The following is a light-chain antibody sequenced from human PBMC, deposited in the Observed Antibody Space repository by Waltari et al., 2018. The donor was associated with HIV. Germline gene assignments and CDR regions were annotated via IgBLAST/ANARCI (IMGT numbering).Light chain of an antibody. V-gene: IGLV1-47*01. Sequence: QSVLTQPPSASGTPGQRGTISCSGSSSHIGRKYVYWYQHLPGTAPQLLIYRKKQRPSGGPDRFSCSKSGTSASLAIGGLRSEDEADYYCAAWDDSLSGGVFGGVTKLTVL. CDR2: RKK. J-gene: IGLJ3*02. CDR1: SSHIGRKY. CDR3: AAWDDSLSGGV.